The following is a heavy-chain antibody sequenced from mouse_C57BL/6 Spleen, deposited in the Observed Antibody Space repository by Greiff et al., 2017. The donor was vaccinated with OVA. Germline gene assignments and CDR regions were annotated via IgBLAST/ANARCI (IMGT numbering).Heavy chain of an antibody. D-gene: IGHD2-1*01. CDR3: ARHGNYVWYAMDY. V-gene: IGHV1-77*01. CDR2: IGPGSGST. J-gene: IGHJ4*01. Sequence: QVQLQQSGAELVKPGASVKISCKASGYTFTDYYINWVKQRPGQGLEWIGKIGPGSGSTYYNEKFKGKATLTADKSSSTAYMQLSSLTSEDSAVYVGARHGNYVWYAMDYWGQGTSVTVSS. CDR1: GYTFTDYY.